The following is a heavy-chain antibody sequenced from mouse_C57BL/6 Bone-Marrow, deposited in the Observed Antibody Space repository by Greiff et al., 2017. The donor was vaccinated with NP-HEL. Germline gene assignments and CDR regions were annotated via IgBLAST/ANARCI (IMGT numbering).Heavy chain of an antibody. J-gene: IGHJ2*01. Sequence: EVQGVESGGGLVKPGGSLKLSCAASGFTFSSYAMSWVRQTPEKRLEWVATISDGGSYTYYPDNVKGRFTISRDNAKNNLYLQMSQLKSEDTAMYYCARDGIYYDYDEGGFDYWGQGTTLTVSS. D-gene: IGHD2-4*01. CDR3: ARDGIYYDYDEGGFDY. CDR1: GFTFSSYA. CDR2: ISDGGSYT. V-gene: IGHV5-4*01.